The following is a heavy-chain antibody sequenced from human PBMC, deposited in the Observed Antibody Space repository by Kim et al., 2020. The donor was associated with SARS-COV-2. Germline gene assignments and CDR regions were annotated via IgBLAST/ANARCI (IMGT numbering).Heavy chain of an antibody. D-gene: IGHD3-3*01. CDR3: ARDLEEYYDFWRDSYGMGV. Sequence: GGSLRLSCAASGFTFSSYAMHWVRQAPGKGLEWVAVISYDGSNKYYVDSVKGRFTISRDNSKNTLYLQMNSLRAEDTAVYYCARDLEEYYDFWRDSYGMGVWGRGTTVTLSS. CDR1: GFTFSSYA. V-gene: IGHV3-30*04. CDR2: ISYDGSNK. J-gene: IGHJ6*02.